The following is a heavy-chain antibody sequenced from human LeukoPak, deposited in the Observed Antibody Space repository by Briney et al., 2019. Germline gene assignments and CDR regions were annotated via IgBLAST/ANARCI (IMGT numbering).Heavy chain of an antibody. D-gene: IGHD3-9*01. Sequence: ASVKVSCKASGYTFTSYGISWVRQAPGQGLEWMGWISAYNGNTNYAQKLQGRVTMTTDTSTSTAYMELRSLRSDDTAVYYCARDGARYYDILTGYYSGGIFDYWGQGTLVTVSS. CDR1: GYTFTSYG. CDR2: ISAYNGNT. V-gene: IGHV1-18*01. J-gene: IGHJ4*02. CDR3: ARDGARYYDILTGYYSGGIFDY.